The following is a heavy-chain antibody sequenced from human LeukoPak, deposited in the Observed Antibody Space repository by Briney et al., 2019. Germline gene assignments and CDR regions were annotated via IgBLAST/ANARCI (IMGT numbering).Heavy chain of an antibody. CDR2: IYHSGTT. CDR1: GGSISSSNW. CDR3: ARGPSPKGIEGWFDP. D-gene: IGHD2-15*01. J-gene: IGHJ5*02. V-gene: IGHV4-4*02. Sequence: PSETLSLTCAVSGGSISSSNWWSWVRQPPGKGLEWIGEIYHSGTTNYNPSLKSRVTISVDTSKNQFSLKLSSVTVADTAVYYCARGPSPKGIEGWFDPWGQGTLVTVSS.